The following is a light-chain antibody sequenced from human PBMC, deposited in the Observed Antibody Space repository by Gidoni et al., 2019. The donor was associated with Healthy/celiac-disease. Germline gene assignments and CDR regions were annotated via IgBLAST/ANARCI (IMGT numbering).Light chain of an antibody. Sequence: QSALTQPRSVSGSPGQSVTISCTGTSSDVGGYNYVSWYQQHPGKAPKLMIYDVSKRPSGVPDRFSGSKSCNTASLTIFGLQAEDEADYYCCSYAGSYTFDVVFGGGTKLTVL. V-gene: IGLV2-11*01. CDR3: CSYAGSYTFDVV. CDR2: DVS. CDR1: SSDVGGYNY. J-gene: IGLJ2*01.